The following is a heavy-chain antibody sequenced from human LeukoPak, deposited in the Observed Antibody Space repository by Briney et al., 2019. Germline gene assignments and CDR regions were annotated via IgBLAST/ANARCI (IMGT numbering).Heavy chain of an antibody. J-gene: IGHJ4*02. Sequence: GGSLRLSCAASGFTFDDYAMHWVRQAPGKGLEWVSGISWNSGSIGYADSVKGRFTISRDNAKNSLYLQMNSLRAEDTAFYSCAKDRMGAYFTIPDYWGQGTLVTVSS. D-gene: IGHD2/OR15-2a*01. V-gene: IGHV3-9*01. CDR3: AKDRMGAYFTIPDY. CDR2: ISWNSGSI. CDR1: GFTFDDYA.